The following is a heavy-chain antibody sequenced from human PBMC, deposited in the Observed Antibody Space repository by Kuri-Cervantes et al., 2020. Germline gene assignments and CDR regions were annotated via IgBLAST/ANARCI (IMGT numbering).Heavy chain of an antibody. CDR2: ISYDGSNK. V-gene: IGHV3-30-3*01. CDR3: ARDIGLEPEGLDY. J-gene: IGHJ4*02. CDR1: GFTFSTYA. Sequence: GGSLRLSCAASGFTFSTYAMTWVRQAPGKGLEWVAVISYDGSNKYYADSVKGRFTISRDNSKNTLYLQISSLRAEDTALYYCARDIGLEPEGLDYWGQGTLVTVSS. D-gene: IGHD1-1*01.